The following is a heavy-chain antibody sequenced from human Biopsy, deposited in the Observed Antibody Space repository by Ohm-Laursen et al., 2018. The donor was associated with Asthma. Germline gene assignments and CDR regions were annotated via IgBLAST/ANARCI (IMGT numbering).Heavy chain of an antibody. J-gene: IGHJ3*02. Sequence: SLRLSCTASGFVLSQCGMHWVRQGPGKGLEWVALVSSDGHNKYYEDSVKGRFTISRDNSGNGLYLQINSLTVEDSAVYFCARQSGQEYGDSIPFDTWGQGTKVAVSS. V-gene: IGHV3-30*03. CDR1: GFVLSQCG. CDR3: ARQSGQEYGDSIPFDT. D-gene: IGHD3-22*01. CDR2: VSSDGHNK.